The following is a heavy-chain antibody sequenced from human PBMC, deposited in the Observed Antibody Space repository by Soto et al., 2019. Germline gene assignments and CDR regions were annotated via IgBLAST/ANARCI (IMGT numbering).Heavy chain of an antibody. CDR3: AKDQGSSWYEIDY. J-gene: IGHJ4*02. D-gene: IGHD6-13*01. V-gene: IGHV3-23*01. CDR2: ISGSGGST. CDR1: GFTFSNYA. Sequence: EVQLLESGGDLVQPGGSLRLSCAASGFTFSNYAVTWVRQAPGKGLEWVSTISGSGGSTYYADSVKGRFTISRDNSKNTLYLQMNSLRAKDTAVYYCAKDQGSSWYEIDYWGQGTLVTVSS.